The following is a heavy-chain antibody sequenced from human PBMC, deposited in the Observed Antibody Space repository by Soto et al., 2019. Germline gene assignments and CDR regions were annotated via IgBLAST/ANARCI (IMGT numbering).Heavy chain of an antibody. CDR3: AREVAVAGTGWIDP. D-gene: IGHD6-19*01. J-gene: IGHJ5*02. CDR2: IYYSGST. Sequence: QVQLQESGTGLVKPSETLSLTCTVSGGSVSSGSYYWSWIRQPPGKGLEWIGYIYYSGSTNYNPSPKSRVTISVDTSKNQFSLKLSSVIAADTAVYYCAREVAVAGTGWIDPWGQGSLVTVSS. V-gene: IGHV4-61*01. CDR1: GGSVSSGSYY.